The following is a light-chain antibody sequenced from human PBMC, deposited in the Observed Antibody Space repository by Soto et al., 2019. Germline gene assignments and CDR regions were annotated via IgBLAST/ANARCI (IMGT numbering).Light chain of an antibody. V-gene: IGKV3-20*01. CDR1: KSVSSTY. CDR2: VAL. Sequence: EILLTQSPGTLSLSPGERATLSCRASKSVSSTYLSWYQLKPGQAPRLLIYVALSRATGIPDRFSGSGSGPDFTLTISRLEPDDLAVYYGHQNGFSFRAFGQGTKVEL. CDR3: HQNGFSFRA. J-gene: IGKJ1*01.